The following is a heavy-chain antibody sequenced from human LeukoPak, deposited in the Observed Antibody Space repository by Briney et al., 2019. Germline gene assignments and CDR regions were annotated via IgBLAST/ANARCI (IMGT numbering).Heavy chain of an antibody. J-gene: IGHJ4*02. D-gene: IGHD3-3*01. CDR2: IKQDRSEK. CDR1: GFTFTNYW. Sequence: PGRSLRLSCAASGFTFTNYWMSWVRQAPGKGLELVANIKQDRSEKYYVDSVKGRFTISRDNAKNSLYLQMNSLRAEDTAVYYCARLREIPVFGVVTKSTSYFDYWGQGTLVTVSS. CDR3: ARLREIPVFGVVTKSTSYFDY. V-gene: IGHV3-7*01.